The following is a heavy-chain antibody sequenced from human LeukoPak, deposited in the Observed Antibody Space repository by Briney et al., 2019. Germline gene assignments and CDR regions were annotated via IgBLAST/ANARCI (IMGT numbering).Heavy chain of an antibody. J-gene: IGHJ4*02. D-gene: IGHD6-19*01. CDR1: GGSISSSSYY. CDR3: ARPLRSGWYHY. CDR2: IYYSGST. V-gene: IGHV4-39*01. Sequence: SETLSLTCTVSGGSISSSSYYWGWIRQPPGKGLEWIGSIYYSGSTYYNPSLKSRVTISVDTSKNQFSLKLNSVTAADTAVYYCARPLRSGWYHYWGQGTLVTVSS.